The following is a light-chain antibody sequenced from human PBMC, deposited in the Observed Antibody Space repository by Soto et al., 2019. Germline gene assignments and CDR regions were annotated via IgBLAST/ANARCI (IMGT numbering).Light chain of an antibody. CDR3: QPYNKWPPIT. V-gene: IGKV3D-15*01. CDR1: QGVGTR. Sequence: LVVTQSPATLSVSPGERVTLSCRASQGVGTRLAWYQQKPGQAPRLLIYGASTRATGISARFSGSGSGTDFTLTINNPQSGDSGVYYCQPYNKWPPITFGGGAKIEIK. J-gene: IGKJ4*01. CDR2: GAS.